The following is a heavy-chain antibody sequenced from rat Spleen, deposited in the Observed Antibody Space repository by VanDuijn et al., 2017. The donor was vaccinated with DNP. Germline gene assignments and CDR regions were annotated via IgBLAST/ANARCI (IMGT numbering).Heavy chain of an antibody. V-gene: IGHV2-19*01. Sequence: QVQLKESGPGLVQPSQTLSLTCTVSGFSLTYYDVHWVRQPPGKGLEWMGRIQNGGSTDYNSALKSRLSISRDTSKSQVFLKLDSLHTDDTGTYYCTRMSSTDYFDYWGQGVMVTVSS. CDR1: GFSLTYYD. J-gene: IGHJ2*01. CDR2: IQNGGST. CDR3: TRMSSTDYFDY.